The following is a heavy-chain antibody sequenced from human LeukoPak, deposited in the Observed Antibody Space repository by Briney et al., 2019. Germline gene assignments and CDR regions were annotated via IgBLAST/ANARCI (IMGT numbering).Heavy chain of an antibody. CDR2: ISSGSSYI. V-gene: IGHV3-21*01. D-gene: IGHD2-15*01. J-gene: IGHJ4*02. CDR1: GFTFSTYS. CDR3: ARDLYCSGGSCAGYFDY. Sequence: GGSLRLSCAASGFTFSTYSMNWVRQAPGKGLEWVSSISSGSSYIYYADSVKGRFTISRDNAKNSPYLQMNSLRAEGTAVYYCARDLYCSGGSCAGYFDYWGQGTLVTVSS.